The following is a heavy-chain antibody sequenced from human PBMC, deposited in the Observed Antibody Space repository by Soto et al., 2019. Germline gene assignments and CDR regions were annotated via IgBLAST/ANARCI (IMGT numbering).Heavy chain of an antibody. Sequence: PGGSLRLSCAAAGFTLSSYAMSWVRQAPGKGLESVSAISGSGGSTYYAASVKGRFTISRDNSKNTLYLQMNSLRAEDAAVYYCAKDRGSGSYYESHYYYGMDVWGQGTTVTVSS. V-gene: IGHV3-23*01. J-gene: IGHJ6*02. CDR2: ISGSGGST. CDR1: GFTLSSYA. D-gene: IGHD1-26*01. CDR3: AKDRGSGSYYESHYYYGMDV.